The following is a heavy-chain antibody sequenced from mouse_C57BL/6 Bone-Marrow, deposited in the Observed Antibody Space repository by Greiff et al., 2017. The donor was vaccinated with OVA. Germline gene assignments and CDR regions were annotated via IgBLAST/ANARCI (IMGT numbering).Heavy chain of an antibody. D-gene: IGHD2-3*01. Sequence: EVQLQQSGPELVKPGASVKISCKASGYTFTDYYMNWVKQSHGKSLEWIGDINPNNGGTSYNQKFKGKATLTVDKSSSTAYMELRSLTSEDSAVYYCARWLLGDYFDYWGQGTTLTVSS. CDR2: INPNNGGT. J-gene: IGHJ2*01. V-gene: IGHV1-26*01. CDR1: GYTFTDYY. CDR3: ARWLLGDYFDY.